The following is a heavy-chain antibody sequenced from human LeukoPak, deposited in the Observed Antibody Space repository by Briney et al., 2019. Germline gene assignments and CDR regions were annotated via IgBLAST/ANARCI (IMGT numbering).Heavy chain of an antibody. J-gene: IGHJ3*02. CDR1: GYSFTSYW. Sequence: GESLKISCKGSGYSFTSYWIGWVRQMPGKGLEWMGNIYPCDSDTRYSPSFQGQVTISADKSISTAYLQWSSLKASDTAMYYCARRTYYDSSGYEVREAFDIWGQGTMVTVSS. CDR2: IYPCDSDT. D-gene: IGHD3-22*01. CDR3: ARRTYYDSSGYEVREAFDI. V-gene: IGHV5-51*01.